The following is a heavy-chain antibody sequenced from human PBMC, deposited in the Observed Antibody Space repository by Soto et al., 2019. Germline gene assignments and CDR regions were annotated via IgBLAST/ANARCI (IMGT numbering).Heavy chain of an antibody. Sequence: QVVLLQSGAEMKKPGAYLNISCKASGYTFRRYAINWVRQVPGQRLEWMGWNNGGDGGTKYSQKFQGRVTIFRETFTDKANKELHGLRAEDTALHYWSGEPPYSGAAPKTYYLYYWGPVSLNTLSS. CDR3: SGEPPYSGAAPKTYYLYY. J-gene: IGHJ4*02. CDR1: GYTFRRYA. D-gene: IGHD1-26*01. V-gene: IGHV1-3*01. CDR2: NNGGDGGT.